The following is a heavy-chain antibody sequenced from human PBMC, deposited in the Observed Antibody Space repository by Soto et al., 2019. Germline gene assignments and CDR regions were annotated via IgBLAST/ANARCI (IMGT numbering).Heavy chain of an antibody. V-gene: IGHV4-61*01. Sequence: SETLSLTCTVSGGSVSSGSYCWSLIRQPPGKGLEWIGYFSYSGTTNYNPSLKSRVTISVDMSKNQFSLKLSSVTAADTAVYYCARDAGGYSGSYSFDYWGQGTPVTVSS. J-gene: IGHJ4*02. CDR2: FSYSGTT. CDR1: GGSVSSGSYC. D-gene: IGHD1-26*01. CDR3: ARDAGGYSGSYSFDY.